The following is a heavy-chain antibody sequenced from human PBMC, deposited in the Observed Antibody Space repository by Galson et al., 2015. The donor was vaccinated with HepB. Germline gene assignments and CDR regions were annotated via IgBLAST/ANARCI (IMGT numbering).Heavy chain of an antibody. D-gene: IGHD2-15*01. J-gene: IGHJ4*02. Sequence: SLGLACAASGFSFSSFGMHWVAQTPGEGLEWVALISNDGSDKYYADSVRGRFTISRDNSKNTLYLQMNSLRTEDTAVYYCSKVVGSFWGQGTLVTVSS. V-gene: IGHV3-30*18. CDR2: ISNDGSDK. CDR1: GFSFSSFG. CDR3: SKVVGSF.